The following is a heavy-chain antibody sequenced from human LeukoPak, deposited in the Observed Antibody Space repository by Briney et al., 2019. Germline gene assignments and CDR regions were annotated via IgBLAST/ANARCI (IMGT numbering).Heavy chain of an antibody. CDR2: MNPNSGNT. Sequence: GASVKVSCKASGYTFTSYDINWVRQATGQGLEWMGWMNPNSGNTGYAQKFQGRVTMTRNTSISTAYMELSSLRSEDTAVYYCATITMVRGVIHDYWGQGTLVTVSS. J-gene: IGHJ4*02. CDR3: ATITMVRGVIHDY. V-gene: IGHV1-8*01. D-gene: IGHD3-10*01. CDR1: GYTFTSYD.